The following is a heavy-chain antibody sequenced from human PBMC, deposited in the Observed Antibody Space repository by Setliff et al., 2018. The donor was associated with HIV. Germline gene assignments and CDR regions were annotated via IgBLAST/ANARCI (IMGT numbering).Heavy chain of an antibody. Sequence: SETLSLTCAVYGGSFSASYWSWIRQAPGKGLEWIGEINHSGITHFNPSLDTRVTMFADTSKNQFSLGLSPVTAADTAIYYCAKGPRGLGLRYYFDYWAQGSQVTVSS. V-gene: IGHV4-34*01. CDR2: INHSGIT. J-gene: IGHJ4*02. D-gene: IGHD3-10*01. CDR1: GGSFSASY. CDR3: AKGPRGLGLRYYFDY.